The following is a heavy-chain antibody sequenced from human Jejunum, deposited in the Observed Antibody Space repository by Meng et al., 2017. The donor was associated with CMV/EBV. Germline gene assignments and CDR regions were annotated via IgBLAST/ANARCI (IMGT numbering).Heavy chain of an antibody. CDR1: GGSISGGTYY. V-gene: IGHV4-39*07. Sequence: CTLSGGSISGGTYYWGWIRPPPGGGLEWIGSIYYTGSTFYNPSLKSRVTMSVDTSKNQFSLRVTSVTAADTAVYYCAREGDSWCHDYWGQGALVTVSS. D-gene: IGHD4/OR15-4a*01. CDR2: IYYTGST. CDR3: AREGDSWCHDY. J-gene: IGHJ4*02.